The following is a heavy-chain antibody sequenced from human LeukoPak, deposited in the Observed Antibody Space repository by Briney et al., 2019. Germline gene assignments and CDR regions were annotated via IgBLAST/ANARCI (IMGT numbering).Heavy chain of an antibody. J-gene: IGHJ4*02. V-gene: IGHV3-21*01. Sequence: GGSLKLSCAASGFTFSSYAMSWVRQAPGKGLEWVSSISSSSSYIYYADSVKGRFTISRDNAKNSLYLQMNSLRAEDTAVYYCARVSYYGSGSYSLFDYWGQGTLVTVSS. D-gene: IGHD3-10*01. CDR3: ARVSYYGSGSYSLFDY. CDR1: GFTFSSYA. CDR2: ISSSSSYI.